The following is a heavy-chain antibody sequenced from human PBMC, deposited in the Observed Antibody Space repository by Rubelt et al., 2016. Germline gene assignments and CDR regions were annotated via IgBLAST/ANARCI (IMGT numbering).Heavy chain of an antibody. V-gene: IGHV4-39*01. D-gene: IGHD1-7*01. Sequence: QLQLQESGPGLVKPSETLSVTCAVSGGSISSGAYKLAWVRRPPGKGLEWIGSISFSGNTHYSPSLKSRVTMSVDTSKIQFALEVTSVTAADTAVYYCARLLRESGTTVGFDAWGQGTLVTVSS. CDR2: ISFSGNT. CDR1: GGSISSGAYK. CDR3: ARLLRESGTTVGFDA. J-gene: IGHJ4*02.